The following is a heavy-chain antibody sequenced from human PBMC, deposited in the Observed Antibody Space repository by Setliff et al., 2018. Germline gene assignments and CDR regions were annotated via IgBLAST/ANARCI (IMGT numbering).Heavy chain of an antibody. V-gene: IGHV3-66*01. J-gene: IGHJ3*02. CDR3: ARVWLGGAFDI. D-gene: IGHD3-10*01. CDR2: IYSGGNT. Sequence: GSLRLSCAASGFTVSSNYMSWVRQAPGKGLEWVSVIYSGGNTYYADSVKGRFTISRDNSKNTLYLQMNSLRAEDTAVYYCARVWLGGAFDIWGQGTMVTVSS. CDR1: GFTVSSNY.